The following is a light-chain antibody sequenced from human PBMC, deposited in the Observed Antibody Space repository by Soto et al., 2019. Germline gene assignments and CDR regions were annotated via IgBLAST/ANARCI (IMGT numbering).Light chain of an antibody. V-gene: IGKV1-9*01. CDR2: AAS. Sequence: LTQSPGTLSLSPGAGAPLSCRASRGVSANYLAWYQVKPGKAPKLLIYAASTLESGVPSRFSATVSGTEFSLTITSLQPEDFATYYCQQLFDSPITFGQGTRLEIK. CDR1: RGVSANY. CDR3: QQLFDSPIT. J-gene: IGKJ5*01.